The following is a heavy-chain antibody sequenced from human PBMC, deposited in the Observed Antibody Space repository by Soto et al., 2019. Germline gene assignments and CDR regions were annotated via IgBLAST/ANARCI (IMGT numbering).Heavy chain of an antibody. D-gene: IGHD2-2*01. V-gene: IGHV1-69*13. CDR1: GVTFSSYA. Sequence: SVKVSRKASGVTFSSYAISWVRQAPGQGLEWVGGIIPIFGTANYAQKFQGRVTITADESTSTAYMELSSLRSEDTAVYYCARGRIIVVVPAASFGGMDVWGQGTTVTVSS. CDR3: ARGRIIVVVPAASFGGMDV. J-gene: IGHJ6*02. CDR2: IIPIFGTA.